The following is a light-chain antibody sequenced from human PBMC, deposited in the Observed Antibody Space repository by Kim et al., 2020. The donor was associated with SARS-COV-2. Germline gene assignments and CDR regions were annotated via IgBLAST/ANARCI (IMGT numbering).Light chain of an antibody. V-gene: IGLV3-9*01. CDR2: RDG. J-gene: IGLJ3*02. CDR3: QVWDSNTSWV. CDR1: NMGSRS. Sequence: VALGQTASITCGWNNMGSRSVHWYQLTPGQAPVLVLYRDGNRPSGIPERFSGSKSGNTATLTITRAQGDDEADYFCQVWDSNTSWVFGGGTQLTVL.